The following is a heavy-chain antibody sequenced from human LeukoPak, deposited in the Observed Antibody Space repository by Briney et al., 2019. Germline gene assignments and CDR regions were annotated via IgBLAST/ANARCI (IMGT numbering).Heavy chain of an antibody. J-gene: IGHJ1*01. V-gene: IGHV1-18*01. CDR1: GYTFTNYG. CDR3: ARDTTIFGAEYFQH. Sequence: GASVKVSCKASGYTFTNYGISWVRQAPGQGLEWMGWISAYSGDTNYAQKFQGRVTMTRDTSTSTAYMELRSLRSDDTAVYYCARDTTIFGAEYFQHWGQGTLVTVSS. CDR2: ISAYSGDT. D-gene: IGHD3-3*01.